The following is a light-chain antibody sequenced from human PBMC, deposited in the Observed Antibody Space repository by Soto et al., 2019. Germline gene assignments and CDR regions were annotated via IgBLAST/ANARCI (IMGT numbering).Light chain of an antibody. J-gene: IGKJ2*01. V-gene: IGKV3-20*01. Sequence: VLTQSPGTLSLSPGERATISCRASQNISSNYLAWYQHKPGQAPRLLIFGASSRATGIPHRFSGSGSGTDFTLTISRLEPDDCGVYSCQQYGGSPPYTFGQGTRLEIK. CDR2: GAS. CDR1: QNISSNY. CDR3: QQYGGSPPYT.